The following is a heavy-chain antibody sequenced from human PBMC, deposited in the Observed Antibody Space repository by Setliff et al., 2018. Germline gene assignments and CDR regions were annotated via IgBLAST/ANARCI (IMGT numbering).Heavy chain of an antibody. Sequence: GSLRLSCAASGFTFNTFWMTWVRQAPGKGLEWVANINPGGSEEYYADSVKGRFTISRDNAKNTLYLQMNRLRGEDTAVYYCSRDVYDFRTGQADPWGQGTLVTVSS. D-gene: IGHD3-3*01. CDR3: SRDVYDFRTGQADP. V-gene: IGHV3-7*01. CDR1: GFTFNTFW. CDR2: INPGGSEE. J-gene: IGHJ5*02.